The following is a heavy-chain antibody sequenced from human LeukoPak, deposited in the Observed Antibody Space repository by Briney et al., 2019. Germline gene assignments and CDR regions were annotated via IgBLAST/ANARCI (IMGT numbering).Heavy chain of an antibody. V-gene: IGHV4-30-2*03. D-gene: IGHD6-19*01. CDR3: ARLRNPPYSSGWYEDY. J-gene: IGHJ4*02. Sequence: SETLSLTCTVSGGSIGSGAYYWTWIRQPPGRGLEWIGYIYHSGHTYYNPSLKSRVTISVDTSKNQFSLKLSSVTAADTAVYYCARLRNPPYSSGWYEDYWGQGTLVTVSS. CDR1: GGSIGSGAYY. CDR2: IYHSGHT.